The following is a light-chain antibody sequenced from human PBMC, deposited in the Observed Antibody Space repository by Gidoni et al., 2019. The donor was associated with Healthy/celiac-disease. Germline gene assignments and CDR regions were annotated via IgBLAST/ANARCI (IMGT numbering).Light chain of an antibody. V-gene: IGKV1-5*03. CDR1: QSISSW. CDR3: QQYNSYSWT. CDR2: KAS. Sequence: DIQMTQSPSTLSASVGDRVTITCRASQSISSWLAWFQQKPGKAPKLLIYKASSLQSGVPSRFSGGGSGTEFTLTISSLQPDDFATYYCQQYNSYSWTFXQXTKVEIK. J-gene: IGKJ1*01.